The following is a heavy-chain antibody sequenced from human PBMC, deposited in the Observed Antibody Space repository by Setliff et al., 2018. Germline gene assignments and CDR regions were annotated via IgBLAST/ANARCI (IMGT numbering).Heavy chain of an antibody. Sequence: GESLKISCKGSGYSFSNFWIGWVRQMPGKGLEWMGIIYPGDSHTRYSPSFQGQVTMSADKSINTAYLQWSSLKASDTAMYYCARRPYSSGWTDYWGQGTLVTVSS. CDR2: IYPGDSHT. V-gene: IGHV5-51*01. D-gene: IGHD6-19*01. CDR1: GYSFSNFW. CDR3: ARRPYSSGWTDY. J-gene: IGHJ4*02.